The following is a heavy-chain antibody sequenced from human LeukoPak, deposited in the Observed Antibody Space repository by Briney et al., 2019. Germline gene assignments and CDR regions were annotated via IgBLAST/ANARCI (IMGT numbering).Heavy chain of an antibody. CDR3: ATPIVVVPAANEGYYDMDV. CDR2: INSSSSYI. D-gene: IGHD2-2*01. CDR1: GFTFSSYS. V-gene: IGHV3-21*01. Sequence: GGSLRLSCAAAGFTFSSYSMNWVRQAPGKGLEWVSSINSSSSYIYYADTVRGRFTISRDNAKNSLYLQMSSLRAEDTAVYYCATPIVVVPAANEGYYDMDVWGKGTTVTVSS. J-gene: IGHJ6*03.